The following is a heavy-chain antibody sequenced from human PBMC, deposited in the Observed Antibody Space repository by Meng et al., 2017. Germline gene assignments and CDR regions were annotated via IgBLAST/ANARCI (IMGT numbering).Heavy chain of an antibody. J-gene: IGHJ4*02. CDR3: ARGSYSFDS. CDR2: AYYRSKWYH. V-gene: IGHV6-1*01. CDR1: GDSVSSNSAA. Sequence: PPQTSGPGLVKPTPPLSLICAISGDSVSSNSAAWNWIRPSTSRGLEWLGRAYYRSKWYHDYAESVKSRISIDPDTSKNQFSLQLRSVTPEDSAVYYCARGSYSFDSWGQRTLVTVSS. D-gene: IGHD1-26*01.